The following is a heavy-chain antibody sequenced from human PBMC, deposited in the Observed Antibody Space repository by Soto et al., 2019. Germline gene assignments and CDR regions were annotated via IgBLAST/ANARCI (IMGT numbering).Heavy chain of an antibody. CDR1: GGSFSGYY. Sequence: XETLSLTCAVYGGSFSGYYWSWIRQPPGKGLEWIGEINHSGSTNYNPSLKSRVTISVDTSKNQFSLKLSSVTAAETAVYYCAREKLVFGVVIRLGHYYYGMDVWGQGTTVTVSS. CDR2: INHSGST. CDR3: AREKLVFGVVIRLGHYYYGMDV. J-gene: IGHJ6*02. V-gene: IGHV4-34*01. D-gene: IGHD3-3*01.